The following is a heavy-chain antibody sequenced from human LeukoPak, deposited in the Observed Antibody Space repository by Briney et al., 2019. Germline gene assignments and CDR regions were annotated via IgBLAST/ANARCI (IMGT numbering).Heavy chain of an antibody. CDR3: ARGGVAVAGNFDY. Sequence: PGGSLRLSCAASGFTFSSYWMSWVRQAPGKGLEWVANIKQDGSEKYYVDSVKGRFTISRDNAKNSLYLQMNSLRAEDTAVYYCARGGVAVAGNFDYWGQGTLVTVSS. J-gene: IGHJ4*02. V-gene: IGHV3-7*01. CDR2: IKQDGSEK. D-gene: IGHD6-19*01. CDR1: GFTFSSYW.